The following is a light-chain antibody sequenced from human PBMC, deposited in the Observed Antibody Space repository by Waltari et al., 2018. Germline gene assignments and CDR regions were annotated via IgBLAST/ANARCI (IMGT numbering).Light chain of an antibody. CDR2: ESE. J-gene: IGLJ2*01. Sequence: QSVLTQPPSVSAAPGQKVIISCSGTTSNLGNTYVSWYQQFPGAAPKVFIYESEKRPSGIPDRFSGSKSGTSASLGITGLQTGDEAAYYCGTWDNNLNALVFGGGTKLTVL. V-gene: IGLV1-51*02. CDR3: GTWDNNLNALV. CDR1: TSNLGNTY.